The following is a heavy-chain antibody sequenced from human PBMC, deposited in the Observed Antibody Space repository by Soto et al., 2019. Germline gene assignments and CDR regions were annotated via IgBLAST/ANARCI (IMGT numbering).Heavy chain of an antibody. CDR3: AMVDNCVTPTPQDV. CDR2: ISTYSGNT. CDR1: GYIFVNYG. J-gene: IGHJ6*02. V-gene: IGHV1-18*01. Sequence: QVQLVQSGDEVRKPGSSVKVSCKASGYIFVNYGIAWVRQAPGQGLEWMGWISTYSGNTHYASKVQGRLTMTTDTSTSTAYMALGSLTSDDTAVYYCAMVDNCVTPTPQDVWGQGTTVTVSS. D-gene: IGHD5-12*01.